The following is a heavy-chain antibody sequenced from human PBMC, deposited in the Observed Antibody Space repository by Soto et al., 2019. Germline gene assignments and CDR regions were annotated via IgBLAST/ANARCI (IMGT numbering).Heavy chain of an antibody. D-gene: IGHD3-22*01. V-gene: IGHV3-30-3*01. CDR3: ARAPPYDSSGYPITPYFDY. CDR2: ISYDGSNK. J-gene: IGHJ4*02. Sequence: GGSLRLSCAASGFTFSSYAMHWVRQAPGKGLEWVAVISYDGSNKYYADSVKGRFTISRDNSKNTLYLQMNSLRAEDTAVYYCARAPPYDSSGYPITPYFDYWGQGTLVTVSS. CDR1: GFTFSSYA.